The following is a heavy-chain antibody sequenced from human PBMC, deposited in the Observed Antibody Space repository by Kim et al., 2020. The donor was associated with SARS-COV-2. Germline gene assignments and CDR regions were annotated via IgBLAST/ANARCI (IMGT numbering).Heavy chain of an antibody. D-gene: IGHD6-19*01. J-gene: IGHJ5*02. Sequence: SIKYYADSVGGRFTISRDNSKNTLYLQMNNLRTEDTAVFYCVRDYDSSGCPWGQGTLVTVSS. CDR3: VRDYDSSGCP. CDR2: SIK. V-gene: IGHV3-30-3*01.